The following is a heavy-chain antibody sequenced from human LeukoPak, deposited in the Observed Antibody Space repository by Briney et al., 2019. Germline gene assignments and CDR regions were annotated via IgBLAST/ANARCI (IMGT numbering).Heavy chain of an antibody. V-gene: IGHV4-39*01. CDR2: IYYSGST. CDR1: GGSISSSSYY. Sequence: SETLSLTCTVSGGSISSSSYYWGWIRQPPGKGLEWIGSIYYSGSTYYNPSLKRRVTISVDTSKNQFSLKPSSVTAADTAVYYCLNGVYDFWRGYYLDYYFDYWGQGTLVTVSS. D-gene: IGHD3-3*01. J-gene: IGHJ4*02. CDR3: LNGVYDFWRGYYLDYYFDY.